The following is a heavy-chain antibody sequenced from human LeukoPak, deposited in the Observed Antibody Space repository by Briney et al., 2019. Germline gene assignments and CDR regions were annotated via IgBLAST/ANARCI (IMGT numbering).Heavy chain of an antibody. J-gene: IGHJ4*02. CDR2: INHSGST. CDR3: ARPSKMVYYGSGSYFGY. D-gene: IGHD3-10*01. V-gene: IGHV4-34*01. CDR1: GGSFSGYY. Sequence: SETLSLTRAVYGGSFSGYYWSWIRQPPGKGLEWIGEINHSGSTNYNPSLKSRVTISVDTSKNQFSLKLSSVTAADTAVYYCARPSKMVYYGSGSYFGYWGQGTLVTVSS.